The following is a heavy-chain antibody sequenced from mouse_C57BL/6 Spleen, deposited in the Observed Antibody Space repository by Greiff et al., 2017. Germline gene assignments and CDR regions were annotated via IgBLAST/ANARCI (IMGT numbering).Heavy chain of an antibody. V-gene: IGHV1-69*01. CDR2: IDPSDSYT. Sequence: QVQLQQPGAELVMPGASVKLSCKASGYTFTSYWMHWVKQRPGQGLEWIGEIDPSDSYTNYNQKFKGKSTLTVDKSSSTAYMQLGSLTSEDSAVYYCARPGTGYFDVWGTGTTVTVSS. J-gene: IGHJ1*03. CDR1: GYTFTSYW. CDR3: ARPGTGYFDV. D-gene: IGHD4-1*01.